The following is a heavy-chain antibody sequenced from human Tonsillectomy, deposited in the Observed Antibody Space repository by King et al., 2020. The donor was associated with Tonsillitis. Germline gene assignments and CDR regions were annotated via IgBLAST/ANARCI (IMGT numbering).Heavy chain of an antibody. J-gene: IGHJ4*02. V-gene: IGHV1-2*02. CDR1: GYTFTGYY. Sequence: QLVQSGAEVKKPGASVRVSCKASGYTFTGYYIHWVRQTPGQGLEWMGWINPNSGATNTAHKFQGRVTLTRDTSINTAYMELTRLKSDDTALYYCAKEWSVSTPGYFDYWGQGTLVTVSS. CDR2: INPNSGAT. CDR3: AKEWSVSTPGYFDY. D-gene: IGHD3-3*01.